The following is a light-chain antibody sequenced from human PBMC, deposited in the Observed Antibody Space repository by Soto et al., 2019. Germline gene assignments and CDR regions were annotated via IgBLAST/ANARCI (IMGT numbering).Light chain of an antibody. CDR3: SSYTSSSSQV. CDR1: SSDVGGYKY. V-gene: IGLV2-14*01. J-gene: IGLJ3*02. Sequence: QSALTQPASVSGSPGQSITISCTGTSSDVGGYKYVSWYQQDPGKAPKLMIYEVSNRPSGVSNRFSGSKSGNTASLTISGLQAEDEADYYCSSYTSSSSQVFGGGTKVTVL. CDR2: EVS.